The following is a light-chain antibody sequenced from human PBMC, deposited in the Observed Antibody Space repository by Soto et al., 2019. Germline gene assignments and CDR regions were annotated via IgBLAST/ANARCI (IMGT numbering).Light chain of an antibody. CDR1: QSVGST. J-gene: IGKJ2*01. Sequence: EIVLTQSPGTLSLSPGERATLSCRASQSVGSTLAWYQQKPGQAPRLLIYDAFSRATGIPARFSGGGSGPDFTLTSSSLEAGDSAVYYCQQRSTWSYTFGQGTRLEIK. CDR2: DAF. CDR3: QQRSTWSYT. V-gene: IGKV3-11*01.